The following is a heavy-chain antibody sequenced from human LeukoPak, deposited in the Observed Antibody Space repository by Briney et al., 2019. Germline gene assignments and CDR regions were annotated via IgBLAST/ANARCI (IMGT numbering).Heavy chain of an antibody. Sequence: PGGSLRLSCAASGFTFSSYSMNWVRQAPGKGLEWVSSISSSSSYICYADSVKGRFTISRDNAKNSLYLQMNSLRAEDTAVYYCARVGSSGWYYFDYWGQGTLVTVSS. D-gene: IGHD6-19*01. CDR3: ARVGSSGWYYFDY. CDR1: GFTFSSYS. CDR2: ISSSSSYI. J-gene: IGHJ4*02. V-gene: IGHV3-21*01.